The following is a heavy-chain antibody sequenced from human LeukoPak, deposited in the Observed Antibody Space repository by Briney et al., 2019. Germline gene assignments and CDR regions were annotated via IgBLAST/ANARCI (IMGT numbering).Heavy chain of an antibody. J-gene: IGHJ3*02. CDR1: GYTFTNYG. V-gene: IGHV1-18*01. CDR3: ASPDIVVVPAAPSGAFDI. D-gene: IGHD2-2*01. CDR2: ISSYNGNT. Sequence: VASVKVSCKASGYTFTNYGISWVRQAPGQGLEWMGWISSYNGNTNYAQKLQGRVTMTTDTSTSTAYMELRNLRSDDTAVYYCASPDIVVVPAAPSGAFDIWGQGTMVTVSS.